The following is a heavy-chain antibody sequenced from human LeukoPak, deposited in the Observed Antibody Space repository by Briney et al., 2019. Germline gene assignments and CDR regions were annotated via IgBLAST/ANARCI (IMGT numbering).Heavy chain of an antibody. CDR1: GGSISSYY. Sequence: SETLSLTCTVSGGSISSYYWSWIRQPPGKGLEWIGYICYSGSTNYNPSLKSRVTISVDTSKNQFSLKLSSVTAADTAVYYCARSQYSSGWYESDYFDYWGQGTLVTVSS. CDR2: ICYSGST. D-gene: IGHD6-19*01. V-gene: IGHV4-59*01. CDR3: ARSQYSSGWYESDYFDY. J-gene: IGHJ4*02.